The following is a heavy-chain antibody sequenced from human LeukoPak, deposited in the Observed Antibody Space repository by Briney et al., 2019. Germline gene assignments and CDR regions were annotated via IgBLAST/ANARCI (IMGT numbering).Heavy chain of an antibody. J-gene: IGHJ4*02. Sequence: AGGSLRLSXAASGFTFSSYAMSWVRQTPGKGLEWVSAISGSGGSTYYADSVKGRFTISRDNSKNTLYLQMNSLRAEDTAVYYCAKVDTAMVTRGPFDYWGQGTLVTVSS. CDR2: ISGSGGST. V-gene: IGHV3-23*01. CDR3: AKVDTAMVTRGPFDY. D-gene: IGHD5-18*01. CDR1: GFTFSSYA.